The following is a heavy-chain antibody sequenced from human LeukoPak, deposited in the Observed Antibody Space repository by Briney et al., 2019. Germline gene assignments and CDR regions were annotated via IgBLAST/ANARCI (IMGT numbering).Heavy chain of an antibody. CDR3: ARDRLPAGSPPDAFDI. CDR1: GFTFSSYS. Sequence: GGSLRLSCAASGFTFSSYSMNWVRQAPGKGLEWVSSISSSSSYIYYADSVKGRFTISRDNAKNSLYLQMNSLRAEDTAVYYCARDRLPAGSPPDAFDIWGQGTMVTVSS. D-gene: IGHD6-19*01. CDR2: ISSSSSYI. J-gene: IGHJ3*02. V-gene: IGHV3-21*01.